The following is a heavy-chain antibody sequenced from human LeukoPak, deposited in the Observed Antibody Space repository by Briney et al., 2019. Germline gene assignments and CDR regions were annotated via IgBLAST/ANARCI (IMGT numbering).Heavy chain of an antibody. CDR2: INPNSGGT. Sequence: ASVKVSCKASGYTFTGYYMHWVRQAPGQGLEWMGWINPNSGGTNYAQKFQGRVTMTRDTSISTAYMELSSLRSEDTAVYYCARDRCSSTSCLYYYYYMDVWGKGTTVTVSS. D-gene: IGHD2-2*01. CDR3: ARDRCSSTSCLYYYYYMDV. CDR1: GYTFTGYY. V-gene: IGHV1-2*02. J-gene: IGHJ6*03.